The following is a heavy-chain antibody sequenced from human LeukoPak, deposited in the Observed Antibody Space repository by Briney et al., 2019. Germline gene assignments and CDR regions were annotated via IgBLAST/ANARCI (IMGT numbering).Heavy chain of an antibody. CDR1: GFTSSSYA. D-gene: IGHD3-22*01. CDR2: ISGSGGST. Sequence: PGTSLRLSCAASGFTSSSYAMSWVRQAPGKGLEWVSAISGSGGSTYYAGSVTGRFTISRDNSKNTLYLQMNSLRAEDTAVYYCAKEDYDSSGYYAPFFDYWGQGTLVTVSS. J-gene: IGHJ4*02. CDR3: AKEDYDSSGYYAPFFDY. V-gene: IGHV3-23*01.